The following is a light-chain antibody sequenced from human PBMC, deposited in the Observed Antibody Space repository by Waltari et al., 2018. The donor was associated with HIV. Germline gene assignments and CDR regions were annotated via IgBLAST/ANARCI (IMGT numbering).Light chain of an antibody. CDR1: SSEVGGYNY. CDR3: SSYTSIKTWV. V-gene: IGLV2-14*03. Sequence: QSALTQPASVSGSPGQSLPISCTVTSSEVGGYNYVSWYQQHPGKAPKLIIFDVSKRPSWVSNLFSGSKSGNTASLTISGLQAEDEADYYCSSYTSIKTWVFGTGTKLTVL. CDR2: DVS. J-gene: IGLJ3*02.